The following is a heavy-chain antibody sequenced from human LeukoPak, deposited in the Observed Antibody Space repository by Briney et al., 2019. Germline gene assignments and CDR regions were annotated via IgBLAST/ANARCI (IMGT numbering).Heavy chain of an antibody. J-gene: IGHJ4*02. CDR3: ARCSGRRPIWGYYDPIRYFDY. CDR1: GGSFSGYY. D-gene: IGHD3-22*01. CDR2: INHSGST. V-gene: IGHV4-34*01. Sequence: SETLSLTCAVYGGSFSGYYWSWIRQPPGKGLEWIGEINHSGSTNYNPSLKSRVTISVDTSKNQFSLKLSSVTAADTAVYFCARCSGRRPIWGYYDPIRYFDYWGQGTLVTVSS.